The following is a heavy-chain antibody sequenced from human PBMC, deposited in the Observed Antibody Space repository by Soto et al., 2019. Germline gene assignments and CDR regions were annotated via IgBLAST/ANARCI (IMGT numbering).Heavy chain of an antibody. D-gene: IGHD3-22*01. CDR3: ARGRAKDYYDLKYFDY. CDR2: INHSGST. J-gene: IGHJ4*02. CDR1: GGSFSGYY. V-gene: IGHV4-34*01. Sequence: LSLTCAVYGGSFSGYYWSWIRQPPGKGLEWIGEINHSGSTNYNPSLKSRVTISVDTSKNQFSLKLSSVTAADTAVYYCARGRAKDYYDLKYFDYWGQGTLVTVSS.